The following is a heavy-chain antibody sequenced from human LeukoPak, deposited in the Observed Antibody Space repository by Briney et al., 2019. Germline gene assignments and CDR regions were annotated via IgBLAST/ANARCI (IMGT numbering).Heavy chain of an antibody. CDR2: IRHDGSKE. CDR3: AISVIPTAFQGTYYMDV. J-gene: IGHJ6*03. Sequence: PGGSLRLSCAASGFTFSNYGMHWVRQAPGKGLEWAAFIRHDGSKEFYADSVKGRFTISRDSSKNTLYLQTNSLRAEDSAVYYCAISVIPTAFQGTYYMDVWGKGTTVIVSS. V-gene: IGHV3-30*02. D-gene: IGHD2-2*01. CDR1: GFTFSNYG.